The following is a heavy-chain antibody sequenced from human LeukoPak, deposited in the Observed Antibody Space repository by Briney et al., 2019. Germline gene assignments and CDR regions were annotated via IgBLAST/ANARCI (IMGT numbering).Heavy chain of an antibody. CDR2: IHHVGST. CDR3: ARGLSSGYYKP. V-gene: IGHV4-39*07. J-gene: IGHJ4*02. CDR1: GGSISSGTFF. Sequence: PSETLSLTCTVSGGSISSGTFFWAWIRQPPGKGLEWIGSIHHVGSTYYNPSLKSRVTISVGTSKNQFSLKLSSVTAADAAVYYCARGLSSGYYKPWGQGTLVTVSS. D-gene: IGHD3-22*01.